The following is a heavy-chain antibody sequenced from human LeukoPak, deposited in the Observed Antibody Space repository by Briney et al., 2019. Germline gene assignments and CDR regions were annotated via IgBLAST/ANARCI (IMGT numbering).Heavy chain of an antibody. J-gene: IGHJ5*02. Sequence: SETLSLTCAVYGGSFSGYYWSCIRQPPGKGLEWIGEINHSGSTNYNPSVKSRVTISVDTSKNQFSLKLSSVTAADTAVYYCARAYSSSWYMNWFDPWGQGTLVTVSS. CDR1: GGSFSGYY. D-gene: IGHD6-13*01. V-gene: IGHV4-34*01. CDR3: ARAYSSSWYMNWFDP. CDR2: INHSGST.